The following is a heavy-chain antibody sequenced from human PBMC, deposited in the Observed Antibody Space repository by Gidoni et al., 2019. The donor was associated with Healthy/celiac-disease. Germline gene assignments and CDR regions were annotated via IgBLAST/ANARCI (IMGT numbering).Heavy chain of an antibody. CDR1: GYTFTGYY. Sequence: QVQLVQSGAEVKKPGASVQVSCKPSGYTFTGYYMHWVRQAPGQGLEWMGWIKPNSGGKNYAQKFQGRVTMTRDTSISTAYMELSRLRSDDTAVYYCARAPTVVTPSDYWGQGTLVTVSS. J-gene: IGHJ4*02. V-gene: IGHV1-2*02. D-gene: IGHD4-17*01. CDR2: IKPNSGGK. CDR3: ARAPTVVTPSDY.